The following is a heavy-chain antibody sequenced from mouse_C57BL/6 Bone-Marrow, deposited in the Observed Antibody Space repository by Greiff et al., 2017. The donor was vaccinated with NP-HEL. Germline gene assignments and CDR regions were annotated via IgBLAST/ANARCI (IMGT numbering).Heavy chain of an antibody. V-gene: IGHV5-4*01. Sequence: EVKLVESGGGLVKPGGSLKLSCAASGFTFSSYAMSWVRQTPEKRLEWVATISDGGSYTYYPDNVKGRFTISRDNAKNKLYLQMSHLKSEDTAMYYCARDRPTMITRYAMDYWGQGTSVTVSS. D-gene: IGHD2-4*01. CDR2: ISDGGSYT. CDR3: ARDRPTMITRYAMDY. CDR1: GFTFSSYA. J-gene: IGHJ4*01.